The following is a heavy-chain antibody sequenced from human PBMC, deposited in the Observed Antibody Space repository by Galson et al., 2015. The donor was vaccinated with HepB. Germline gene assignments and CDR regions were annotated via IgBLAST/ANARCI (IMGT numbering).Heavy chain of an antibody. V-gene: IGHV4-4*02. CDR3: AREGGYTNYCYGMDV. Sequence: VRQPPGKGLEWIGEIYPSGTTSGTTNYNPSLKSRITISVDKSKNQFFLKLSSVTAADTALYYCAREGGYTNYCYGMDVWGQGTTVIVSS. CDR2: IYPSGTT. D-gene: IGHD5-18*01. J-gene: IGHJ6*02.